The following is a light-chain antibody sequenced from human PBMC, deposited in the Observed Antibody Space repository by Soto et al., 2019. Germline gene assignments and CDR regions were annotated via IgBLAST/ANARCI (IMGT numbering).Light chain of an antibody. CDR2: AAS. CDR3: QQSYSTYGGT. J-gene: IGKJ3*01. Sequence: DIQMTQSPSSLSASVGDRVTITCRASQSISSYLNWYQQKPGKAPKLLIYAASSLQSGVPSRFSGSGSGTDFTLTISSLQPEDFATYYCQQSYSTYGGTFGPGTKVDIK. CDR1: QSISSY. V-gene: IGKV1-39*01.